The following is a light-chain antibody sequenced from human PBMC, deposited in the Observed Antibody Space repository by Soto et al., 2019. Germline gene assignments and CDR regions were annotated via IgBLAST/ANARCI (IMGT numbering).Light chain of an antibody. Sequence: EKVMTQSPATVSVSPGATATISCRASQSVGRYLDWYQQKPGKAPRLLIYEASTMATGVPSRFSGRGYGREFTLTISSLQSEDFGGYFCQQYNDWPPAFGQGTRVDIK. CDR2: EAS. V-gene: IGKV3-15*01. CDR1: QSVGRY. CDR3: QQYNDWPPA. J-gene: IGKJ1*01.